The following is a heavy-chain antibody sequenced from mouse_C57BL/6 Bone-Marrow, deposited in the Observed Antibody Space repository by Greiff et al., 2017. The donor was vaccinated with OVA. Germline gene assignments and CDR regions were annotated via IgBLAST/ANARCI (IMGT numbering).Heavy chain of an antibody. J-gene: IGHJ4*01. CDR2: INPNNGGT. CDR1: GYTFTDYN. V-gene: IGHV1-18*01. D-gene: IGHD2-3*01. Sequence: EVHLVESGPELVKPGASVKIPCKASGYTFTDYNMDWVKQSHGKSLEWIGDINPNNGGTIYNQKFKGKATLTVDKSSSTAYMELRSLTSEDTAVYYCARRAMWLLRGMDYWGQGTSVTVSS. CDR3: ARRAMWLLRGMDY.